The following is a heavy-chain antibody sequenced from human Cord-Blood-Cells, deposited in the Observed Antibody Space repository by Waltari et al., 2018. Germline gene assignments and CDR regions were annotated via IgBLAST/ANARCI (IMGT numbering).Heavy chain of an antibody. Sequence: QVHLVQSGVEVKKPGASVKGSCKAAGYPFTIYGIRQVRQATGQGLEWMGWISAYNGNTNYAQKLQGRDTMTTDTSTSTAYMELRSLGSDDTAVYYCARVKGEVYYGSGSYDYWGQGTLVTVSS. CDR1: GYPFTIYG. CDR3: ARVKGEVYYGSGSYDY. V-gene: IGHV1-18*01. D-gene: IGHD3-10*01. CDR2: ISAYNGNT. J-gene: IGHJ4*02.